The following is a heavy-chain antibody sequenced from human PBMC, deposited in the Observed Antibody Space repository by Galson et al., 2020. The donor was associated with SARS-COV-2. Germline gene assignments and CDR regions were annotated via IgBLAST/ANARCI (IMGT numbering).Heavy chain of an antibody. Sequence: QAGGSLRLSCAASGFTFSSYGMHWVRQAPGKGLEWVAVIWYDGSNKYYADSVKGRFTISRDNSKNTLYLQMNSLRAEDTAVYYCAKAPYSYGYVGSSEFDYWGQGTLVTVSS. CDR2: IWYDGSNK. CDR3: AKAPYSYGYVGSSEFDY. CDR1: GFTFSSYG. D-gene: IGHD5-18*01. V-gene: IGHV3-33*06. J-gene: IGHJ4*02.